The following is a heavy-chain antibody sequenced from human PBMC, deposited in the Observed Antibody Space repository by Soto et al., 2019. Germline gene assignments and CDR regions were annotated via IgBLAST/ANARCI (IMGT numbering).Heavy chain of an antibody. J-gene: IGHJ2*01. CDR3: ARGFVVVPAAPYWYFDL. D-gene: IGHD2-2*01. V-gene: IGHV4-34*01. CDR1: GGSFSGYY. Sequence: QVQLQQWGAGLLKPSETLSLTCAVYGGSFSGYYWSWIRQPPGKGLEWIGEINHSGSTNYNPSLKSRVTISVDTSKNQFSLKLSSVTAADTAVYYCARGFVVVPAAPYWYFDLWGRGTLVTVSS. CDR2: INHSGST.